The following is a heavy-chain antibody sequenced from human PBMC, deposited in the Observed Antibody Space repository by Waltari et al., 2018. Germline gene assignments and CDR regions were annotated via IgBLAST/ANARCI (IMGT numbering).Heavy chain of an antibody. J-gene: IGHJ4*02. D-gene: IGHD1-1*01. CDR3: ARGGDDDNWYPGFFDS. Sequence: EVQLVESGGGLVQPGGSLRLSCVASGFTFSNFWMHWGHQAPGKGLVWVSRIKSDGSSARYANSVKGGLVVSRDNAKNTLYLEINSLGAEDTAVYYCARGGDDDNWYPGFFDSWGQGTLVTVSS. CDR1: GFTFSNFW. V-gene: IGHV3-74*01. CDR2: IKSDGSSA.